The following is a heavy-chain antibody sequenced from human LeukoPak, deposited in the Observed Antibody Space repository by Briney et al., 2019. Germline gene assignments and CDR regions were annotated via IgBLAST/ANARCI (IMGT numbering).Heavy chain of an antibody. CDR1: GFALSDFY. J-gene: IGHJ4*02. Sequence: GGPLRLSCAASGFALSDFYMFWIRQAPGKGLEWISYISNSGSTLYCADSVKGRFTISRDNDKNLLYLQMNSLRADDTAVYYCARDALGSYDYWGQVTLVTVSS. V-gene: IGHV3-11*01. CDR3: ARDALGSYDY. CDR2: ISNSGSTL. D-gene: IGHD3-10*01.